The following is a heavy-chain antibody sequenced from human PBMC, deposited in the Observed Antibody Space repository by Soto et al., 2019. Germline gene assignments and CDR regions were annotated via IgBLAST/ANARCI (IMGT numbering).Heavy chain of an antibody. V-gene: IGHV3-23*01. CDR3: ATVKYGDYPPLFDY. D-gene: IGHD4-17*01. Sequence: EVQLLESGGGVVQPGGSLRLSCAASGFTFSSYAMSWVRQAPGKGLEWVSAISGSGGSTYYADSVKGRFTISRDNSKNSLYLQMNSLRAEDTAVYDCATVKYGDYPPLFDYWGQGTLVTVSS. CDR1: GFTFSSYA. J-gene: IGHJ4*02. CDR2: ISGSGGST.